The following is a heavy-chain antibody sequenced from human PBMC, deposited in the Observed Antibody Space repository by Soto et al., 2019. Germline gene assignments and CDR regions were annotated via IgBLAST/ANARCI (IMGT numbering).Heavy chain of an antibody. Sequence: QVQLVQSGAEVKKPGASVKVSCKASGYTFTSYGISWVRQAPGQGLEWMGWISAYNGNTNYAQKLQGRVTMTTDTSTSTDYMELRSLRSDDTAVYYCARGSSVEQWYVGLNWFDPWGQGTLVTVSS. CDR3: ARGSSVEQWYVGLNWFDP. CDR2: ISAYNGNT. J-gene: IGHJ5*02. CDR1: GYTFTSYG. D-gene: IGHD6-19*01. V-gene: IGHV1-18*01.